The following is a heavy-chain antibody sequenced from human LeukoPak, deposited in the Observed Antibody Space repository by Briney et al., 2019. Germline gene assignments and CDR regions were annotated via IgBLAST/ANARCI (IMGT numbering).Heavy chain of an antibody. CDR1: GFTFDDYA. CDR3: AKDMPSAAAGTDYYGMDV. V-gene: IGHV3-43D*04. J-gene: IGHJ6*04. D-gene: IGHD6-13*01. Sequence: PGGSLRLSCAASGFTFDDYAMHWVRQAPGKGLEWVSLISWDGGSTYYADSVKGRFTISRGNSKNSLYLQMNSLRAEDTALYYCAKDMPSAAAGTDYYGMDVWGKGTTVTVSS. CDR2: ISWDGGST.